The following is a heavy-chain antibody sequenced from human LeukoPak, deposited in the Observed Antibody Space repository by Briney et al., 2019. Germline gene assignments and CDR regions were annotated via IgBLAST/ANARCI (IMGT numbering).Heavy chain of an antibody. D-gene: IGHD2-2*02. CDR1: GYTFTSYA. CDR3: ARVGYCASSTCYIKAFDI. Sequence: ASVKFSCKASGYTFTSYAISWVRQAPGQGLEWMGWISTYNGDTHYAQKLQGRVTMTRDTSTNTAHMELRSLRSDDTAVYYCARVGYCASSTCYIKAFDIWGQGTMVTVSS. CDR2: ISTYNGDT. V-gene: IGHV1-18*01. J-gene: IGHJ3*02.